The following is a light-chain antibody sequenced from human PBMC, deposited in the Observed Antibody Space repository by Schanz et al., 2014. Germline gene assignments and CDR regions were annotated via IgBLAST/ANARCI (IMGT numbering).Light chain of an antibody. CDR1: SSDVGGYNS. J-gene: IGLJ3*02. V-gene: IGLV2-14*01. Sequence: QSALTQPASVSGSPGQSITISCTGTSSDVGGYNSVSWYQQPPGTAPKLMIYEVSNRPSGVSNRFSGSKSGNTASLTISGLQAEDEADYYCSSYTSSSTLAVFGGGTKLTVL. CDR2: EVS. CDR3: SSYTSSSTLAV.